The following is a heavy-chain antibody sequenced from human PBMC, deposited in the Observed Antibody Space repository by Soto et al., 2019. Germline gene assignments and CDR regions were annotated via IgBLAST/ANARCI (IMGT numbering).Heavy chain of an antibody. J-gene: IGHJ4*02. Sequence: LRLSCAVSGFSIASYWMSWVRQAPGKGLEWVATTKEDGSEIYYVDSVRGRFTISRDNAENSLYLQMNSLSAEDTAVYFCARDVGFDYVNWGQGTLVTVSS. D-gene: IGHD3-16*01. CDR3: ARDVGFDYVN. CDR1: GFSIASYW. CDR2: TKEDGSEI. V-gene: IGHV3-7*01.